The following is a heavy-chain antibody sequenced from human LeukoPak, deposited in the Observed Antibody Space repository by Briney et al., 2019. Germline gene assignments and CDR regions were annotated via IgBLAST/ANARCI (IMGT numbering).Heavy chain of an antibody. CDR2: INHSGST. J-gene: IGHJ4*02. CDR1: GGSFSGYY. CDR3: ARGPLLFCSSTSCYPRNDY. V-gene: IGHV4-34*01. D-gene: IGHD2-2*01. Sequence: SETLSLTCAVYGGSFSGYYWSWIRQPPGKGLGWIGEINHSGSTNYNPSLKSRVTISVDTSKNQFSLKLSSVTAADTAVYYCARGPLLFCSSTSCYPRNDYWGQGTLVTVSS.